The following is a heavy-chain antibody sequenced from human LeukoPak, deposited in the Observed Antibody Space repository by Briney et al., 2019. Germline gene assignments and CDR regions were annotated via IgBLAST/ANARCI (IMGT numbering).Heavy chain of an antibody. J-gene: IGHJ3*02. Sequence: GGSLRLSCAASGFTFSSYSMNWVRQAPGKGLEWVSSISSSSSYIYYADSEKGRSTISRDNAKNSLYLQMNSLRAEDTAVYYCARDSSGWYVAFDIWGQGTMVTVSS. D-gene: IGHD6-19*01. CDR1: GFTFSSYS. CDR3: ARDSSGWYVAFDI. V-gene: IGHV3-21*01. CDR2: ISSSSSYI.